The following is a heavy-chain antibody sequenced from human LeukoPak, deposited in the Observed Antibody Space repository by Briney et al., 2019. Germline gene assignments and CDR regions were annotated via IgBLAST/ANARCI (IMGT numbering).Heavy chain of an antibody. D-gene: IGHD2-2*01. V-gene: IGHV4-4*07. J-gene: IGHJ6*02. CDR1: GGSISSYY. CDR2: IYTSGST. Sequence: SETLSLTCTVSGGSISSYYWSWIRQPAGKGLEWIGRIYTSGSTNYNPSLKSRVTMSVDTSKNQFPLKLSSVTAADTAVYYCARDREYCSSTSCYRIWMDVWGQGTTVTVSS. CDR3: ARDREYCSSTSCYRIWMDV.